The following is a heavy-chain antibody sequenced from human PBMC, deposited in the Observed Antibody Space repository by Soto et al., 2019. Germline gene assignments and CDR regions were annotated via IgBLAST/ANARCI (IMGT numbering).Heavy chain of an antibody. CDR3: PRSTPGNPFDI. J-gene: IGHJ3*02. D-gene: IGHD3-10*01. CDR1: GFSFTSYT. V-gene: IGHV3-21*06. Sequence: EVQLVESGGGLVKPGESLRVSCAASGFSFTSYTMNWVRQTPGKGLEWVASISAGGRSIYYADSLKGRSTVSRDNAKSSLYLQMNSLRAEYTAICLCPRSTPGNPFDIWGQGTMVTVSA. CDR2: ISAGGRSI.